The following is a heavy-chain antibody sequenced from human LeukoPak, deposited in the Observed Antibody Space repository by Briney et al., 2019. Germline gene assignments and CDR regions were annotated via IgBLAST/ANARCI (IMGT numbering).Heavy chain of an antibody. CDR3: ARAGYSGYDPFDY. CDR2: IIPIFGTA. D-gene: IGHD5-12*01. V-gene: IGHV1-69*01. CDR1: GGTFSSYA. Sequence: SVKVSCKASGGTFSSYAISWVRQAPGQGLEWMGGIIPIFGTANYAQKFQGRVTITADESTSTAYMELGSLRSEDTAVYYCARAGYSGYDPFDYWGQGTLVTVSS. J-gene: IGHJ4*02.